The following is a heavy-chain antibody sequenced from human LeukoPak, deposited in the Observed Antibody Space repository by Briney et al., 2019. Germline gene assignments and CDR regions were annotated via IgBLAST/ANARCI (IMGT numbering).Heavy chain of an antibody. CDR1: GFSFSTYG. Sequence: GGTLRLSCGASGFSFSTYGIGWVHQAPGNGLEWFSATSGSGYNTFYTESVKGRFTISRDNSRNTLYLQMNSLRAEDTAVYFCAKDRTGMTGADWFDPWGQGTLVTVSS. D-gene: IGHD1-1*01. V-gene: IGHV3-23*01. CDR3: AKDRTGMTGADWFDP. J-gene: IGHJ5*02. CDR2: TSGSGYNT.